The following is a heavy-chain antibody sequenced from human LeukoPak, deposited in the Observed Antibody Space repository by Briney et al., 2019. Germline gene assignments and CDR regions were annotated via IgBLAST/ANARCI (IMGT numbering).Heavy chain of an antibody. V-gene: IGHV2-5*01. CDR1: GFSLSTRGVG. D-gene: IGHD6-19*01. CDR2: IYWNDDK. CDR3: AHRLASSGWSDAFDI. J-gene: IGHJ3*02. Sequence: SGPTLVKPPQTLTLTCTFSGFSLSTRGVGVGWIRQPPGKALEWLALIYWNDDKRYSPSLKSRLTITKDTSKNQVVLTMTNMDPVDTATYYCAHRLASSGWSDAFDIWGQGTMVTVSS.